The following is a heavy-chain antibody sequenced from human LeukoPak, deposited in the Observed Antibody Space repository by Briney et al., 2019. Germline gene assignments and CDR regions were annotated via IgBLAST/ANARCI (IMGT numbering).Heavy chain of an antibody. CDR2: IIPILNIA. CDR3: ARDLSAVAGTGYFDL. V-gene: IGHV1-69*04. Sequence: ASVKVSCKASGDTFSSYAISWVRQAPGQGLEWMGRIIPILNIADNAQKFQGRMTITADKSTSTAYMELSSLRSEDTAVYYCARDLSAVAGTGYFDLWGRGTLVTVSS. D-gene: IGHD6-19*01. J-gene: IGHJ2*01. CDR1: GDTFSSYA.